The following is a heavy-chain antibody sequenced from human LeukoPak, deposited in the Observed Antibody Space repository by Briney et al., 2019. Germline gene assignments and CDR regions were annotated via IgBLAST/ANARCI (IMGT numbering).Heavy chain of an antibody. D-gene: IGHD3-3*01. V-gene: IGHV4-4*07. J-gene: IGHJ6*03. CDR3: ARDHRPRRESSFWSTYYRPDNNYYYFMDV. CDR1: GASISDFA. Sequence: SETLSLTCSVSGASISDFAWAWIRQPAGKGLEWIGRIYKGGSITYNSSLRNRVTLSVDTSQSQLSLNLRSVTAADTASYYCARDHRPRRESSFWSTYYRPDNNYYYFMDVWGTGTTVTVSS. CDR2: IYKGGSI.